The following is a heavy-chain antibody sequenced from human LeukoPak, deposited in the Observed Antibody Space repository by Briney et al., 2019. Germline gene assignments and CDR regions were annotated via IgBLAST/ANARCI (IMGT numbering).Heavy chain of an antibody. Sequence: SETLSLTCAVSGYSISSGYYWGWIRQPPGKGQEWIGSIYHSGSTYYNPSLKSRVTISVDTSKNQFSLKLSSVTAADTAVYYCARDYGDYGAPFDYWGQGTLVTVSS. CDR3: ARDYGDYGAPFDY. V-gene: IGHV4-38-2*02. CDR2: IYHSGST. D-gene: IGHD4-17*01. J-gene: IGHJ4*02. CDR1: GYSISSGYY.